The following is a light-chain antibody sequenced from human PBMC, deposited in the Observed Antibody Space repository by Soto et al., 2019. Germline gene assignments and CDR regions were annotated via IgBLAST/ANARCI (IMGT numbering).Light chain of an antibody. J-gene: IGLJ3*02. CDR1: SSNIGSNY. Sequence: QSVLTQPPSASGTPGQRVTISCSGSSSNIGSNYVYWYQQLPGTAPKLLIYSNNQRPSGVPDRFSGSKSGTSASLAISGLRSEDEADYYCAAWDDSLSGHWVFGGGTKLTVX. V-gene: IGLV1-47*02. CDR3: AAWDDSLSGHWV. CDR2: SNN.